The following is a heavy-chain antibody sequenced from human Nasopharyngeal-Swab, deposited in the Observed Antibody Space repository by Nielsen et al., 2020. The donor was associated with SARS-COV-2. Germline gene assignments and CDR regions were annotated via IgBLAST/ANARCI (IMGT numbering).Heavy chain of an antibody. CDR3: ARDSGYGYYYYYGMDV. CDR2: ISRSSSYI. J-gene: IGHJ6*02. Sequence: GESLKISCAASGFTFSSYSMNWVRQAPGKGLEWVSSISRSSSYIYYADSVKGRFTISRANAKNSLYLQMNSLRAEDTAVYYCARDSGYGYYYYYGMDVWGQGTTVTVSS. V-gene: IGHV3-21*01. CDR1: GFTFSSYS. D-gene: IGHD5-12*01.